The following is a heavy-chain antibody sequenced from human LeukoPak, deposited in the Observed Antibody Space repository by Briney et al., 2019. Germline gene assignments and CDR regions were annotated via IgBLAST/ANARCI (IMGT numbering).Heavy chain of an antibody. CDR3: AKNGDRGAYCTGGTCYPYFYYYMDV. CDR2: ISSTGGTT. J-gene: IGHJ6*03. CDR1: EFPFSNYG. Sequence: GGSLRLSCAASEFPFSNYGMSWVRQAPGKGLEWVSSISSTGGTTYYADSVKGRFTISRDNSKNTLYLQMNSLRAEDTAIYYCAKNGDRGAYCTGGTCYPYFYYYMDVWGKGTTVTI. D-gene: IGHD2-15*01. V-gene: IGHV3-23*01.